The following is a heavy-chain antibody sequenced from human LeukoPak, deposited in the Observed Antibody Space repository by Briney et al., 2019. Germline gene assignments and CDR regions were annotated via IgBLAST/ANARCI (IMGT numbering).Heavy chain of an antibody. CDR3: ARVRGGITYYYDSSGYSFDY. Sequence: RASVKVSCKASGYTFTSYGISWVRQAPGQGLEWMGWISAYNGNTNYAQKLQGRLTMTTDTSTSTAYMELRSLRSDDTAVYYCARVRGGITYYYDSSGYSFDYWGQGTLVTVSS. V-gene: IGHV1-18*01. D-gene: IGHD3-22*01. CDR2: ISAYNGNT. J-gene: IGHJ4*02. CDR1: GYTFTSYG.